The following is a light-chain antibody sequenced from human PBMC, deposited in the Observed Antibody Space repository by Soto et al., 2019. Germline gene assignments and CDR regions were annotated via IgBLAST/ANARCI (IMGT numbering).Light chain of an antibody. CDR1: RSISTY. J-gene: IGKJ1*01. V-gene: IGKV1-39*01. Sequence: DIQMTQSPSSLSASVGDRVTITCRASRSISTYLNWYQQKPGKAPNLLIYAASTLQSGVPSRFSGSGSGTDFTLTISSLQAEDCATYYFQVSDSTWTFGQGTKVELK. CDR3: QVSDSTWT. CDR2: AAS.